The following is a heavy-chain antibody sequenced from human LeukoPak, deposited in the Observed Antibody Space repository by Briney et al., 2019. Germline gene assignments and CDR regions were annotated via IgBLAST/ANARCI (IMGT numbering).Heavy chain of an antibody. D-gene: IGHD6-13*01. CDR2: ISSSSSYT. J-gene: IGHJ4*02. V-gene: IGHV3-11*06. Sequence: GGSLRLSCAASGFTFSDYYMSWIRQAPGKGLEWVSYISSSSSYTNYADSVKGRFTISRDNAKNSLYLQMNILRAEDTAVYYCARVEQQLANFDYWGQGTLVTVSS. CDR3: ARVEQQLANFDY. CDR1: GFTFSDYY.